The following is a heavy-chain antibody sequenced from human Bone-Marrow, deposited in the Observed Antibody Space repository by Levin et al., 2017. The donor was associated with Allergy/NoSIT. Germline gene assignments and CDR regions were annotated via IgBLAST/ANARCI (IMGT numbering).Heavy chain of an antibody. D-gene: IGHD2-15*01. CDR2: IYYSGST. V-gene: IGHV4-39*01. CDR1: GGSISSSSYY. J-gene: IGHJ4*02. Sequence: SQTLSLTCTVSGGSISSSSYYWGWIRQPPGKGLEWIGSIYYSGSTYYNPSLKSRVTISVDTSKNQFSLKLSSVTAADTAVYYCARLAGVVAADYWGQGTLVTVSS. CDR3: ARLAGVVAADY.